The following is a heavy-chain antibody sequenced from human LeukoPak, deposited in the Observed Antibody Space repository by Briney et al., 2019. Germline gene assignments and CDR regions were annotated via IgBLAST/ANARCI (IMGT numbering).Heavy chain of an antibody. J-gene: IGHJ4*02. CDR2: INPSGGST. CDR3: ATVAYSSGWERVDY. Sequence: ASVKVSCKASGYTFTSYYMHWVRQAPGQGLEWMGIINPSGGSTTYTQEFQGRVTMTEDTSTDTAYMELSSLRSEDTAVYYCATVAYSSGWERVDYWGQGTLVTVSS. CDR1: GYTFTSYY. V-gene: IGHV1-46*01. D-gene: IGHD6-19*01.